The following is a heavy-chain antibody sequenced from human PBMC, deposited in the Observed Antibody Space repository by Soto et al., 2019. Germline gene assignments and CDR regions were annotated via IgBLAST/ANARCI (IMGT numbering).Heavy chain of an antibody. Sequence: QVQLVQSGAEVKKPGSSVKVSCKASGGTFSSYAISWVRQAPGQGLEWMGGIIPIFGTANYAQKFQGRVTITADESTSTAYMALSSLRSEDTAVYYCARARLRQQLVISWSDPWGQGTLVTVSS. D-gene: IGHD6-13*01. CDR3: ARARLRQQLVISWSDP. V-gene: IGHV1-69*01. J-gene: IGHJ5*02. CDR1: GGTFSSYA. CDR2: IIPIFGTA.